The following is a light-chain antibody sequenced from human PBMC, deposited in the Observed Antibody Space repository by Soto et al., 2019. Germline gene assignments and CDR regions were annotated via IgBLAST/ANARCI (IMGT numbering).Light chain of an antibody. V-gene: IGKV1D-12*01. CDR1: QGINRW. CDR3: QQANSFPLT. CDR2: DAS. Sequence: IQITQSPSSVSASVGDRGTITCRASQGINRWLAWYQQKLGKAPKPLIFDASSLQSGVPSRFSGSGSGTDFTLTISSLQPEHFATYYCQQANSFPLTFGGGTKVDIK. J-gene: IGKJ4*01.